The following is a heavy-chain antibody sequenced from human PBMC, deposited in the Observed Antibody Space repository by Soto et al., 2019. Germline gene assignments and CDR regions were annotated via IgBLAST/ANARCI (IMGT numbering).Heavy chain of an antibody. J-gene: IGHJ3*02. V-gene: IGHV3-33*01. Sequence: GGTLRLSCAASGFTFSSYGKHWVRQPPPKGLERVAVICYDGSNKYYADSAQGRFTISRENSETTLYLQMNSLRAEDTAVYYCARDRAYCGGDCYPLNAFDIWGQGTMVTVSS. D-gene: IGHD2-21*02. CDR2: ICYDGSNK. CDR1: GFTFSSYG. CDR3: ARDRAYCGGDCYPLNAFDI.